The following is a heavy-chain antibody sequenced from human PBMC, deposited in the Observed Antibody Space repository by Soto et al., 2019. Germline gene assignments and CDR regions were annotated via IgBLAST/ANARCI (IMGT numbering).Heavy chain of an antibody. CDR1: GGSVSSGGYY. CDR3: ARSTGYSSGWYSYYFDY. D-gene: IGHD6-19*01. CDR2: IYYSGST. V-gene: IGHV4-61*08. J-gene: IGHJ4*02. Sequence: SETLSLTCQVSGGSVSSGGYYWSWFRQPPGKGLEWIGYIYYSGSTNYNPSLKSRVTISVDTSKNQFSLKLSSVTAADTAVYYCARSTGYSSGWYSYYFDYWGQGTLVTVSS.